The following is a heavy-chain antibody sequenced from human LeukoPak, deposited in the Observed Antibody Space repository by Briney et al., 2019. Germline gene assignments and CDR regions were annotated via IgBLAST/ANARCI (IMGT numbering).Heavy chain of an antibody. CDR2: IYYSGST. D-gene: IGHD6-13*01. V-gene: IGHV4-59*01. Sequence: SETLSLTCTVSGGSISSYYWGWIRHPPGKGLEWIGYIYYSGSTNYNPSLKSRVTISVDTSKNQFSLKLSSVTAADTAVYYCASYSSSWYPSYYYMDVWGKGTTVTVSS. CDR1: GGSISSYY. J-gene: IGHJ6*03. CDR3: ASYSSSWYPSYYYMDV.